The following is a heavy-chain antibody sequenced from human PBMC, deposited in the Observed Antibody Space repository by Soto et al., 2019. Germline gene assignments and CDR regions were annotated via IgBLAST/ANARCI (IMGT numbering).Heavy chain of an antibody. Sequence: GGSLRLSCAASGFTFSNYVMSWVRQAPGKGLEWVSSITHTGSNTYYADSVKGRFTISRDNSEDTLYLQMNTLRVEDTAVYYCAVRSQDWYFDLRGRGTLVTVSS. V-gene: IGHV3-23*01. CDR3: AVRSQDWYFDL. CDR1: GFTFSNYV. J-gene: IGHJ2*01. CDR2: ITHTGSNT.